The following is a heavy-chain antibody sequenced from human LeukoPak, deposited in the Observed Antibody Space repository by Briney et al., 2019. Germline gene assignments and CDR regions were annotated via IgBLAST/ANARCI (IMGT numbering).Heavy chain of an antibody. CDR1: GYTPTELS. Sequence: GAAVKVSCKVSGYTPTELSMQWVRHAPGKGREWMGGFDLEDGETIYEQKFQGRVTMTEDTSTDTAYMELSSLRSEDTAVYYTATYLPTWVLRGFAASFVGWYWGQGTLVTVSS. V-gene: IGHV1-24*01. D-gene: IGHD3-10*01. CDR3: ATYLPTWVLRGFAASFVGWY. J-gene: IGHJ4*02. CDR2: FDLEDGET.